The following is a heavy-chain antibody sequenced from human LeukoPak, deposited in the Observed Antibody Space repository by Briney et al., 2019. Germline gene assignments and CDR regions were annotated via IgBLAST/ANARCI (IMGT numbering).Heavy chain of an antibody. V-gene: IGHV3-66*01. J-gene: IGHJ6*02. D-gene: IGHD3-10*01. Sequence: GGSLRLSCAASGFTVSSNYMSWVRQAPGKGLECVSVLYSGGSTYYADSVKGRFTIFRDNSKNTLYLQMNSLRAEDTAVYYCARESQWFGESLYGMDVWGRGTTVTVSS. CDR2: LYSGGST. CDR3: ARESQWFGESLYGMDV. CDR1: GFTVSSNY.